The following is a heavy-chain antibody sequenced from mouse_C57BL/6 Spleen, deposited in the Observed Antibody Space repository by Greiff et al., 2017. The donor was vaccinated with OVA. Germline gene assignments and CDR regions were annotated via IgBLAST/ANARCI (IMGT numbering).Heavy chain of an antibody. D-gene: IGHD2-1*01. CDR3: ARSVTAWFAY. CDR1: GYTFTSYG. V-gene: IGHV1-81*01. Sequence: VQVVESGAELARPGASVKLSCKASGYTFTSYGISWVKQRTGQGLEWIGEIYPRSGNTYYNEKFKGKATLTADKSSSTAYMALRSLTSEDSAVYFCARSVTAWFAYWGQGTLVTVSA. CDR2: IYPRSGNT. J-gene: IGHJ3*01.